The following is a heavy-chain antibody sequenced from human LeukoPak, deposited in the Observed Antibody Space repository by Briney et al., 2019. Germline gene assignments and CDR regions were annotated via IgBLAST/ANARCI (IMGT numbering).Heavy chain of an antibody. CDR2: IRYDGSNK. J-gene: IGHJ5*02. CDR3: AKDARPYCSSTSCFHNWFDP. Sequence: GGSLRLSCAASGFTLSSYGMHWVRQAPGRGLEWVAFIRYDGSNKYYADSVKGRFTISRDNSKNTLYLQMNSLRAEDTAVYYCAKDARPYCSSTSCFHNWFDPWGQGTLVTVSS. V-gene: IGHV3-30*02. D-gene: IGHD2-2*01. CDR1: GFTLSSYG.